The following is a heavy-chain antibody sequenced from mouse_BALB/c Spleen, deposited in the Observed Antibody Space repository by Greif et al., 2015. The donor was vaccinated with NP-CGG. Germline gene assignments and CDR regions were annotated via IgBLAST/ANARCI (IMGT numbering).Heavy chain of an antibody. CDR3: ARSSYYDGGGFAY. CDR1: GFTFSSFG. CDR2: ISSGSSTI. J-gene: IGHJ3*01. Sequence: VQLKESGGGLVQPGGSRKLSCAASGFTFSSFGMHWVRQAPEKGLEWVACISSGSSTIYYADTVKGRFTISRDNSKNTLFLQIASPSSEDTAMYYCARSSYYDGGGFAYWGQVTLFTVSA. V-gene: IGHV5-17*02. D-gene: IGHD2-4*01.